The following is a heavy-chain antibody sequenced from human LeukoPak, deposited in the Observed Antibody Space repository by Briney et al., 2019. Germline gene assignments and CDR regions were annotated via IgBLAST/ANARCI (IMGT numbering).Heavy chain of an antibody. J-gene: IGHJ4*02. CDR2: ITSTSSTI. CDR1: GFAFNTYS. V-gene: IGHV3-48*01. D-gene: IGHD5-24*01. CDR3: ARAFADGYNSSPFDY. Sequence: GGSLRLSCAASGFAFNTYSMNWVRQAPGKGLEWVSYITSTSSTIHHADSVKGRFTISRDNVKNSLSLQMNSLRAEDTAVYYCARAFADGYNSSPFDYWGQGTLVTVSS.